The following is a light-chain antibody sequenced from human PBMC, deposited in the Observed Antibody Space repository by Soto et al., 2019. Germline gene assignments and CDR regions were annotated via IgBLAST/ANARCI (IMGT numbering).Light chain of an antibody. CDR3: QQYDSFSRT. CDR2: DAS. V-gene: IGKV1-5*01. Sequence: DIQMTQSPSTLSASVGDRVTITCRSSRSINKWLAWYQQKPGKAPKFLIYDASSLESGVPSRFSGSGSGAEFTLTISSLQPDDAATYYCQQYDSFSRTFGQGTKVEIK. J-gene: IGKJ1*01. CDR1: RSINKW.